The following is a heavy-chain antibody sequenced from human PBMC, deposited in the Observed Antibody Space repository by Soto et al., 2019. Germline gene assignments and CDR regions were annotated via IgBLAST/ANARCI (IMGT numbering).Heavy chain of an antibody. CDR3: AKDIVVVPAAHNYYYGMDV. Sequence: QVQLVESGGGVVQPGRSLRLSCAASGFTFSSYGMHWVCQAPGKGLEWVAVISYDGSNKYYADSVKGRFTISRDNSKNTLYLQMNSLRAEDTAVYYCAKDIVVVPAAHNYYYGMDVWGQGTTVTVSS. CDR2: ISYDGSNK. V-gene: IGHV3-30*18. D-gene: IGHD2-2*01. CDR1: GFTFSSYG. J-gene: IGHJ6*02.